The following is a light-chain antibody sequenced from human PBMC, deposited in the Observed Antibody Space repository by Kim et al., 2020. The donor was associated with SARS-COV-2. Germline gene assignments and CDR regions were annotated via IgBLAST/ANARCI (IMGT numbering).Light chain of an antibody. Sequence: EIVMTQSPATLSVSPGERATLSCRASQSVSSYLAWYQQKPGQAPRLLIYDASTRATDVPARFSGSGSGTEFTLTISSLQPEDVAAYYCHQHNSSPLTFGGGTKVDIK. CDR2: DAS. V-gene: IGKV3-15*01. CDR3: HQHNSSPLT. CDR1: QSVSSY. J-gene: IGKJ4*01.